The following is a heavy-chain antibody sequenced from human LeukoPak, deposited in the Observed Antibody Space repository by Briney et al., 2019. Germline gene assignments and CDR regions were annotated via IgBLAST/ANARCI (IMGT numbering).Heavy chain of an antibody. CDR3: ASGMRIAAAAPFDY. CDR2: IIPIFGTA. CDR1: GGTFSSYA. D-gene: IGHD6-13*01. V-gene: IGHV1-69*01. J-gene: IGHJ4*02. Sequence: ASVKVSCKASGGTFSSYAISWVRQAPGQGLEWMGGIIPIFGTANYAQKFQGRVTITAGESTSTAYMELSSLRSEDTAVYYCASGMRIAAAAPFDYWGQGTLVTVSS.